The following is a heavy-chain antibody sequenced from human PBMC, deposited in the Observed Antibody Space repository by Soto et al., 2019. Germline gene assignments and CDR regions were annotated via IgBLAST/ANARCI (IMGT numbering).Heavy chain of an antibody. CDR3: ARDEYCSSTSCQPSSDYYYYMDV. CDR2: IIPILGIA. V-gene: IGHV1-69*04. J-gene: IGHJ6*03. CDR1: GGTFSSYT. D-gene: IGHD2-2*01. Sequence: SVKVSCKASGGTFSSYTISWVRQAPGQGLEWMGRIIPILGIANYAQKFQGRVTITADKSTSTAYMELSSLRSEDTAVYYCARDEYCSSTSCQPSSDYYYYMDVWGKGTTVTVPS.